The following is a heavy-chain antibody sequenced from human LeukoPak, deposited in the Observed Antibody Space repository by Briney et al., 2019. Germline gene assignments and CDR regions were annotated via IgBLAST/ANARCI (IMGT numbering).Heavy chain of an antibody. V-gene: IGHV3-48*03. J-gene: IGHJ4*02. D-gene: IGHD2-15*01. CDR2: ISSSGSTI. CDR3: ARTPVKIGVVVAAHPFDY. CDR1: GFTFSSYE. Sequence: GGSLRLSCAASGFTFSSYEMNWVRQAPGKGLEWVSYISSSGSTIYYADSVKGRFTISRDNAKNSLYLQMHILRAEDTAVYYCARTPVKIGVVVAAHPFDYWGQGTLVTVSS.